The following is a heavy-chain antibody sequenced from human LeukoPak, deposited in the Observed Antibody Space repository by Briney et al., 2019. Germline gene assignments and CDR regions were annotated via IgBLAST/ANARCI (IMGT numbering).Heavy chain of an antibody. CDR2: ISYDGCNK. CDR1: GFTFSSYA. Sequence: GRSVGFFCATSGFTFSSYAMHWVRQARAKGLEGGAVISYDGCNKYYADFVKGRFTVSGDNSKNTLYLQMKSLRAEDTAVYYCARDIQRYSSSWYRFGDYWGQGTLVTVSS. D-gene: IGHD6-13*01. V-gene: IGHV3-30-3*01. J-gene: IGHJ4*02. CDR3: ARDIQRYSSSWYRFGDY.